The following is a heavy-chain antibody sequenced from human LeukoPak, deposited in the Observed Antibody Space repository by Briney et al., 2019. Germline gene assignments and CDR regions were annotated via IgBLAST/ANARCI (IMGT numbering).Heavy chain of an antibody. D-gene: IGHD4-17*01. V-gene: IGHV3-74*01. CDR3: AREAFNYGDHYFDY. CDR2: MNSDGSST. CDR1: GFTLSSYW. J-gene: IGHJ4*02. Sequence: PGGSLRLSCAASGFTLSSYWMHCVRQAAGKGLVWVSRMNSDGSSTTYAGSVKGRFTISRDNAKNALYLQMSSLRAEDTAVYHCAREAFNYGDHYFDYWGQGTLVTVSS.